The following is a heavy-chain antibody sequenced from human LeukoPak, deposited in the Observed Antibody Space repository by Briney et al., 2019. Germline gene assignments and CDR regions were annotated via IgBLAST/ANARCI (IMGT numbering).Heavy chain of an antibody. CDR1: GYTFAGYY. CDR2: INPNSGGT. J-gene: IGHJ4*02. Sequence: ASVKVSCKASGYTFAGYYMHWVRQAPGQGLEWMGWINPNSGGTNYAQKFQGRVTMTRDTSISTAYMELSRLRSDDTAVYCCAREWLREYYFDYWGQGTLVTVSS. V-gene: IGHV1-2*02. CDR3: AREWLREYYFDY. D-gene: IGHD5-12*01.